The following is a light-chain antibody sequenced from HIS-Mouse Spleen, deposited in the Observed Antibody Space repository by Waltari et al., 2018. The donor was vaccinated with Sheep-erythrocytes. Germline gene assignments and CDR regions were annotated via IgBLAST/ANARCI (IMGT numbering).Light chain of an antibody. V-gene: IGLV2-11*01. CDR2: HVS. CDR1: SSDVGGYNT. Sequence: QSALSQPRQVSGSPGQSVTISCTGNSSDVGGYNTVSWHQQHPGKAPKLMIYHVSKRPSGVPDRFSGCESGNTASLTISVLQAEDEADYYCCSYAGSYNHVFATGTKVTVL. CDR3: CSYAGSYNHV. J-gene: IGLJ1*01.